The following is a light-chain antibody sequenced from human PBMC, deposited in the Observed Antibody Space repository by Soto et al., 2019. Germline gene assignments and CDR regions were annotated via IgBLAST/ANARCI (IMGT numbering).Light chain of an antibody. V-gene: IGKV3-20*01. CDR2: RTS. J-gene: IGKJ5*01. Sequence: SVFPKNPEPLSLSXXERATLSCRASQSVSSTHVAWYQQKPGQAPRLLIYRTSTRATGIPDRFSGSGSGTDFTLTISRLEPEDFAVYYCQQFGSSVTFGQGTRLEI. CDR1: QSVSSTH. CDR3: QQFGSSVT.